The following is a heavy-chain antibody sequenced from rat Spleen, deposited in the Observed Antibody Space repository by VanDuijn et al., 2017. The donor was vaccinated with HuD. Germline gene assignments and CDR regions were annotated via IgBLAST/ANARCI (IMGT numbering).Heavy chain of an antibody. V-gene: IGHV3-1*01. D-gene: IGHD1-4*01. CDR3: ARGAGYVLDA. Sequence: EVQLQESGPGPVKPSQSLSLTCSVTGYSITNNYWGWIRKFPGNKMEWIGHITYSGSTNDNPSLRSRISITRDTSKNQFFLQLNSVTTEDTATYYCARGAGYVLDAWGQGVMVTVSS. CDR2: ITYSGST. CDR1: GYSITNNY. J-gene: IGHJ2*01.